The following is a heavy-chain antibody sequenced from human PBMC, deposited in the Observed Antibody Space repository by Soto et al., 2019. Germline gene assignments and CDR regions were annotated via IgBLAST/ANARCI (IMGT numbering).Heavy chain of an antibody. CDR1: GFTFSSYA. CDR3: AKARGGSYYYYYGMDV. J-gene: IGHJ6*02. CDR2: ISGSGGST. Sequence: GGSLRLSCAASGFTFSSYAMSWVRQAPGKGLEWISAISGSGGSTYYADSVKGRFTISRDNSMNTLYLQMNSLRAEDTALYYCAKARGGSYYYYYGMDVWGQGTTVTVSS. D-gene: IGHD1-26*01. V-gene: IGHV3-23*01.